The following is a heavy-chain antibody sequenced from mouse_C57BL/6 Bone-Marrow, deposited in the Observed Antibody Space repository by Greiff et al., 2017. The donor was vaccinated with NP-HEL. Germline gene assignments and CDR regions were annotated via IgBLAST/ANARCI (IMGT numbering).Heavy chain of an antibody. Sequence: VQLQQSGAELVKPGASVKVSCKASGYTFTSYWMHWVKQRPGQGLEWIGRIHPSDSDTNYNQKFKGKATLTVDKSSSTAYMQLSSLTSEDSAVYYCATPLYDYDGFAYWGQGTLVTVSA. CDR1: GYTFTSYW. D-gene: IGHD2-4*01. V-gene: IGHV1-74*01. J-gene: IGHJ3*01. CDR3: ATPLYDYDGFAY. CDR2: IHPSDSDT.